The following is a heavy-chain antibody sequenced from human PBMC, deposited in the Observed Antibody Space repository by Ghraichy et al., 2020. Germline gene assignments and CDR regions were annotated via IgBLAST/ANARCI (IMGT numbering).Heavy chain of an antibody. CDR3: AKGFWFDP. CDR1: GFTFSSYA. V-gene: IGHV3-23*01. Sequence: ETLSLTCAASGFTFSSYAMSWVRQAPGKGLEWVSAISGSGGSTYYADSVKGRFTISRDNSKNTLYLQMNSLRAEDTAVYYCAKGFWFDPWGQGTLVTVSS. CDR2: ISGSGGST. J-gene: IGHJ5*02.